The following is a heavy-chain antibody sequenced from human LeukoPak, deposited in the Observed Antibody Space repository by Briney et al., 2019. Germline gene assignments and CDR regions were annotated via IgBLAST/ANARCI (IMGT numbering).Heavy chain of an antibody. V-gene: IGHV4-39*01. CDR2: IYYSGRT. CDR1: GGSISSSSYY. J-gene: IGHJ4*02. CDR3: ARHVGYSYGYLDY. Sequence: PSETLSLTCTVSGGSISSSSYYWGWTRQPPGKGLEWIGSIYYSGRTYYNPSLKSRVTISVDTSKNQFSLKLSSVTAADTAVYYCARHVGYSYGYLDYWGQGALVNVSS. D-gene: IGHD5-18*01.